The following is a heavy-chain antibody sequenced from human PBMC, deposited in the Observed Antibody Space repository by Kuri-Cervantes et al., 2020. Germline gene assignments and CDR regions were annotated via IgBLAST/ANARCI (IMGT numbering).Heavy chain of an antibody. CDR2: ISTYNGDI. Sequence: ASVKVSCKASGYNFINYGVSWVRQAPGQGLEWMGWISTYNGDIHYAPNLQGRVTLTTDTSTSTAFMELRSLRSDDTAVYYCARGAYDFWSAYDYWGQGTLVTVSS. V-gene: IGHV1-18*01. CDR1: GYNFINYG. CDR3: ARGAYDFWSAYDY. D-gene: IGHD3-3*01. J-gene: IGHJ4*02.